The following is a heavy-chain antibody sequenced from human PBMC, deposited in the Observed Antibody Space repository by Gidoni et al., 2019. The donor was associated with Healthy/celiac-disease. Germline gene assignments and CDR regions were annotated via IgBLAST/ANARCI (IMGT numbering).Heavy chain of an antibody. CDR3: ASSGYSFPFGY. D-gene: IGHD3-22*01. J-gene: IGHJ4*02. CDR2: IYYSGST. Sequence: QVQLQESGPGLVKPSETLSLTCTVSGGFISTYYWSWIRQPPGKGLAWIGYIYYSGSTNYTPSLKSRVTISVDTSKRQFSLKLSSVTAADTAVYYCASSGYSFPFGYWGQGTLVTVSS. V-gene: IGHV4-59*01. CDR1: GGFISTYY.